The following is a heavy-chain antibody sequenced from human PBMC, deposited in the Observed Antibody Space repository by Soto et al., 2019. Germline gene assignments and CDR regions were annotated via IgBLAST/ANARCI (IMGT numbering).Heavy chain of an antibody. Sequence: QVQLQESGPGLVKPSQTLSLTCTVSGGSISSGGYYWSWIRQHPGKGLEWIGYIYYSGSTYYNPWLEIRAYRPVETSQSEVALELSSVTAADTAVYYCARGHCSGGRCYSPVDYWGQGTLVPVSS. CDR3: ARGHCSGGRCYSPVDY. V-gene: IGHV4-31*03. J-gene: IGHJ4*02. D-gene: IGHD2-15*01. CDR1: GGSISSGGYY. CDR2: IYYSGST.